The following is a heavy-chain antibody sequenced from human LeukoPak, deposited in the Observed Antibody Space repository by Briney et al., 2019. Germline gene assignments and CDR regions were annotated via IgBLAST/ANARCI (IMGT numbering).Heavy chain of an antibody. V-gene: IGHV3-53*01. CDR3: ARDDDYYDSSGYYCDYFDY. D-gene: IGHD3-22*01. CDR1: GVTVSSNY. Sequence: GGSLRLSCAASGVTVSSNYMSWVRQAPGKGLEWGSVIYSGGSTYYADSVKGRFTISRDNSKNTLYLQMNSLRAEDTAVYYCARDDDYYDSSGYYCDYFDYWGQGTLVTVSS. CDR2: IYSGGST. J-gene: IGHJ4*02.